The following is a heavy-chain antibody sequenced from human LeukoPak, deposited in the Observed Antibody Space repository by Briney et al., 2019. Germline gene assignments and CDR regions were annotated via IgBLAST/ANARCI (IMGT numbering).Heavy chain of an antibody. CDR1: GGSVSSSSYY. CDR3: ARGPRYSSGWFFGS. Sequence: PSETLSLTCSVSGGSVSSSSYYWGWVRQPPGKGLEWIGEINHSGSTSYSPSLKSRVTISVDTSKNQFSLKLSSVTAADTAVYYCARGPRYSSGWFFGSWGQGTLVTVSS. D-gene: IGHD6-19*01. J-gene: IGHJ4*02. V-gene: IGHV4-39*07. CDR2: INHSGST.